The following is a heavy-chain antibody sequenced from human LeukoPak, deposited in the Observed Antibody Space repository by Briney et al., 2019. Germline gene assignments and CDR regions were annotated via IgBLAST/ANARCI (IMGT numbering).Heavy chain of an antibody. CDR2: IYYSGST. J-gene: IGHJ4*02. D-gene: IGHD6-13*01. V-gene: IGHV4-59*01. CDR3: ARDGGYSSSWFPFDY. CDR1: GGSISSYY. Sequence: SETLSLTCTVSGGSISSYYWSWIRQPPGKGLEWIGYIYYSGSTNYNPSLKSRVTISVDTSKNQFSLKLSSVTAAGTAVYYCARDGGYSSSWFPFDYWGQGTLVTVSS.